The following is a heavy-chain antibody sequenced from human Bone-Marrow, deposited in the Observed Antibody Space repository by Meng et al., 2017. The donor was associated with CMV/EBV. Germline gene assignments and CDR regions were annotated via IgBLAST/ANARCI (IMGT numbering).Heavy chain of an antibody. V-gene: IGHV6-1*01. J-gene: IGHJ4*02. CDR3: ARGSDYDFWGGYYMGNYFDS. CDR2: TYSRVQSYN. Sequence: LRLSCAISGDSVSSNSASWNWIRQSPSRGLEWLGRTYSRVQSYNDYAVSVKSRMNINPDTSKNQFSLQLNAVTPEDTAVYYCARGSDYDFWGGYYMGNYFDSWGQGTLVTVSS. CDR1: GDSVSSNSAS. D-gene: IGHD3-3*01.